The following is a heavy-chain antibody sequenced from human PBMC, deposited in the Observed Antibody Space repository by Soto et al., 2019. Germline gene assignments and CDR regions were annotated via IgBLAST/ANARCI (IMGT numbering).Heavy chain of an antibody. Sequence: QVQLVQSGAEVKKPGSSVKVSCKASGGTFSSYAISWVRQAPGQGLEWMGGIIPIFGTANYAQKFQGRVTVTADESTVPAYMERSSLGSEDTAVYYWARGSIAARSDNADYGGQGTLVTVSS. CDR2: IIPIFGTA. D-gene: IGHD6-6*01. CDR1: GGTFSSYA. J-gene: IGHJ4*02. V-gene: IGHV1-69*01. CDR3: ARGSIAARSDNADY.